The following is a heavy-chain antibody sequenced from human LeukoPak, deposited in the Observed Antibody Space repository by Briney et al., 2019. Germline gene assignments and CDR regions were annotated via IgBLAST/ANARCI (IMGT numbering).Heavy chain of an antibody. D-gene: IGHD3-22*01. CDR1: GFTFSRYW. J-gene: IGHJ4*02. CDR2: IESDGTTT. Sequence: PGGSLRLSCAASGFTFSRYWMHWVRQAPGKGLVWVSRIESDGTTTTYADSVKGRFTISRDNAKNTLYLQMNSLRAEDTAVYYCTRGQSSGYSSGDYWGQGTLGTVSS. V-gene: IGHV3-74*01. CDR3: TRGQSSGYSSGDY.